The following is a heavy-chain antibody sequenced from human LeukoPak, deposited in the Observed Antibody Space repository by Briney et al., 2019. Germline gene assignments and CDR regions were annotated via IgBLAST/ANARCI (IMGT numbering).Heavy chain of an antibody. Sequence: GGSLRLSCAASGFTFSGYAMSWVRQAPGKGLEWVSAISGSGGSTYYADSVKGRFTISRDNSKNTLYLQMNSLRAEDTAVYYCAKDRPFTVTTPNWFDPWGQGTLVTVSS. V-gene: IGHV3-23*01. CDR3: AKDRPFTVTTPNWFDP. D-gene: IGHD4-11*01. CDR1: GFTFSGYA. J-gene: IGHJ5*02. CDR2: ISGSGGST.